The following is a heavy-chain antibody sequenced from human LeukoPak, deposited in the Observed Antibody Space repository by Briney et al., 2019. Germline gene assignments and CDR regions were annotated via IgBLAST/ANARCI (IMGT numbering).Heavy chain of an antibody. J-gene: IGHJ4*02. CDR3: ARQYSGWYSQEPGEFDY. D-gene: IGHD6-19*01. CDR2: IYYSGST. Sequence: PSETLSLTCTVSGGSISSYYWSWIRQPPGKGLEWIGYIYYSGSTNYNPSLKSRVTISVDTSKNQFSLKLSSVTAADTAVYYCARQYSGWYSQEPGEFDYWGQGTLVTVSS. CDR1: GGSISSYY. V-gene: IGHV4-59*08.